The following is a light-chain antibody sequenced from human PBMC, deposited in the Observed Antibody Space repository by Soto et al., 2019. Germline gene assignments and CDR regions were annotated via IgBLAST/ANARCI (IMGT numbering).Light chain of an antibody. Sequence: DIQMTQSPSSLSASVGDRVTITCQARQDISNYLKWYQQKPGKAPKLLIYGASNLETGVPSRFSGSGSGTDFTFTISSLQPEDIATYYCQQYDNLPYTFGQGTKLEIK. CDR1: QDISNY. V-gene: IGKV1-33*01. J-gene: IGKJ2*01. CDR3: QQYDNLPYT. CDR2: GAS.